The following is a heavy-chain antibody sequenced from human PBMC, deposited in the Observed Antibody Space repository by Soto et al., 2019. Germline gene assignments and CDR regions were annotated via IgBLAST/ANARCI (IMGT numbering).Heavy chain of an antibody. V-gene: IGHV4-34*01. J-gene: IGHJ4*02. Sequence: PSETLSLTCAVYGGSFSGYYWSWIRQPPGKGLEWIGEINHSGSTNYNPSLKSRVTISVDTSKNQFSLKLSSVTAADTAVYYCARDQYSSGWSDYWGQGTLVTVSS. CDR1: GGSFSGYY. CDR2: INHSGST. D-gene: IGHD6-19*01. CDR3: ARDQYSSGWSDY.